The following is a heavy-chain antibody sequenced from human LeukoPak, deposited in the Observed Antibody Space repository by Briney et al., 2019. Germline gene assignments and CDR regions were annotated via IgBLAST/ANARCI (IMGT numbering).Heavy chain of an antibody. CDR3: ARSPRTTTMIVVVTYHFDY. V-gene: IGHV3-23*01. CDR1: GFTFSSYA. CDR2: ISGSGGST. D-gene: IGHD3-22*01. J-gene: IGHJ4*02. Sequence: PGGSLRLSCAASGFTFSSYAMSWVRQAPGKGLEWVSAISGSGGSTYYADSVKGRFTISRDNSKNTLYLQMNSLRAEDTAVYYCARSPRTTTMIVVVTYHFDYWGQGTLVTVSS.